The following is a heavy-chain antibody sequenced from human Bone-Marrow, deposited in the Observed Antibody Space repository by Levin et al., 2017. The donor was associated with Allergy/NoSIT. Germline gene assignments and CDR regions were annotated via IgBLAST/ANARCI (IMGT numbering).Heavy chain of an antibody. CDR1: GYTFTSYY. Sequence: ASVKVSCKASGYTFTSYYMHWVRQAPGQGLEWMGIINPSGGSTSYAQKFQGRVTMTRDTSTSTVYMELSSLRSEDTAVYYCARSSATALYTAMVTDNDRFDYWGQGTLVTVSS. J-gene: IGHJ4*02. V-gene: IGHV1-46*01. D-gene: IGHD5-18*01. CDR3: ARSSATALYTAMVTDNDRFDY. CDR2: INPSGGST.